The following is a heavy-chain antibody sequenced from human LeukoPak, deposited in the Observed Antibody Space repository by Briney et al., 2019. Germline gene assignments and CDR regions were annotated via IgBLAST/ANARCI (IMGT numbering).Heavy chain of an antibody. Sequence: GGSLRLSCAASGFTFSSYAVSWVRQAPGKGLEWVSGISGSGTSTYYADSVKGRFTISRDNSKNTLSLQMNSLRAEDTAVYYCAKGGSRFTMVQVDYWGQGTLVTVSS. J-gene: IGHJ4*02. D-gene: IGHD3-10*01. CDR1: GFTFSSYA. CDR2: ISGSGTST. CDR3: AKGGSRFTMVQVDY. V-gene: IGHV3-23*01.